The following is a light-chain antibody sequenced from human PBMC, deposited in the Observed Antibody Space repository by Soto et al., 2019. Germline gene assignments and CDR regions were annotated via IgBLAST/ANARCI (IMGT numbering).Light chain of an antibody. V-gene: IGKV3-20*01. Sequence: EIVLTQSPGTLSLSPGERATLSCRASQSVSSSYLAWYQQKPCQAPTLLIYGASSRATGIPDRFRGSGSGTDFTLTISRLEPEDFAVYYCQQYGSSPGTCGRETTVEIK. J-gene: IGKJ1*01. CDR2: GAS. CDR1: QSVSSSY. CDR3: QQYGSSPGT.